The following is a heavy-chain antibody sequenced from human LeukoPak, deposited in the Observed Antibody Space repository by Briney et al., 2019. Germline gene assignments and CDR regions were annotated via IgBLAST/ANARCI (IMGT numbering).Heavy chain of an antibody. D-gene: IGHD2-21*02. CDR1: GGSFSGYY. V-gene: IGHV4-34*01. J-gene: IGHJ6*02. Sequence: SSETLSLTCAVYGGSFSGYYWSWIRQPPGKGLEWIGEINHSGSTNYNPSLKSRVTISVDTSKNQFSLKLSSVTAADTAVYYCARNIVVVTAGIPNYYGMDVWGQGTTVTVSS. CDR2: INHSGST. CDR3: ARNIVVVTAGIPNYYGMDV.